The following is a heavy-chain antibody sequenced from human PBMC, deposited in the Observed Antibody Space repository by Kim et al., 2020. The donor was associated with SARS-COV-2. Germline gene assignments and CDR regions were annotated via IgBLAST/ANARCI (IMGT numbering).Heavy chain of an antibody. Sequence: GRFTISRDNAKNSLYLQMNSLSAEDTAVYYCARDLERLYYYDSSGYSTDYWGQGTLGTVSS. J-gene: IGHJ4*02. CDR3: ARDLERLYYYDSSGYSTDY. D-gene: IGHD3-22*01. V-gene: IGHV3-11*06.